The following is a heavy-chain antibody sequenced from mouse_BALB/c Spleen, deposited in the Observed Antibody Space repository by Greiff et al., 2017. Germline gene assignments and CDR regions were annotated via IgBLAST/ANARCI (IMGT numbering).Heavy chain of an antibody. D-gene: IGHD2-1*01. CDR1: GYSITSDYA. V-gene: IGHV3-2*02. CDR2: ISYSGST. J-gene: IGHJ4*01. Sequence: VQLQQSGPGLVKPSQSLSLTCTVTGYSITSDYAWNWIRQFPGNKLEWMGYISYSGSTSYNPSLKSRISITRDTSKNQFFLQLNSVTTEDTATYYCARYGNYDYYAMDYWGQGTSVTVSS. CDR3: ARYGNYDYYAMDY.